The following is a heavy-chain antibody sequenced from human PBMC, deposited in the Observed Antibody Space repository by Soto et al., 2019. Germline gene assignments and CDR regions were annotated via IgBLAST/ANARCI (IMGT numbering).Heavy chain of an antibody. CDR1: GYTFTSYY. CDR2: INPSGGST. CDR3: ARALYSGYETGYYYYGMDV. D-gene: IGHD5-12*01. J-gene: IGHJ6*02. V-gene: IGHV1-46*01. Sequence: ASVKVSCKASGYTFTSYYMHWVRQAPGQGLEWMGIINPSGGSTSYAQKFQGRVTMTRDTSTSTVYMELSSLRSEDTAVYYCARALYSGYETGYYYYGMDVWGQGTRVTVSS.